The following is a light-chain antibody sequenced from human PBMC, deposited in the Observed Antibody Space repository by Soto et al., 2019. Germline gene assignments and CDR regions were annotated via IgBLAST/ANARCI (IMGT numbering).Light chain of an antibody. V-gene: IGLV1-47*02. CDR2: SNN. CDR1: SANIGNNF. J-gene: IGLJ1*01. CDR3: VAWDVSLSGLV. Sequence: QSVLTQPPSASGTPGQRVTISGSGRSANIGNNFVCWYQQLPGTAPKLLIYSNNQRPSGVPDRFSGSKSGTSASLAISGLRSEDEANYYCVAWDVSLSGLVFGSGTKVTVL.